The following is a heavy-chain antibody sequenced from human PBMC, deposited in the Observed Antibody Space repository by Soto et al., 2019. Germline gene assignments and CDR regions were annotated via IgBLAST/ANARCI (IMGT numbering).Heavy chain of an antibody. J-gene: IGHJ3*02. V-gene: IGHV3-21*01. CDR2: ISSSSSYI. D-gene: IGHD3-9*01. Sequence: GGSLRLSCAASGFTFSSYSMNWVRQAPGKGLEWVSSISSSSSYIYYAASVKGRFTISRDNAKNSLYLQMNSLRAEDTAVYYCARAPLGYDILTGYSANYAFDIWGQGTMVTVSS. CDR1: GFTFSSYS. CDR3: ARAPLGYDILTGYSANYAFDI.